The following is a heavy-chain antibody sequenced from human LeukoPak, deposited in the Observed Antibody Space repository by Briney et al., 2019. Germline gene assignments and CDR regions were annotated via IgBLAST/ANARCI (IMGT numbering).Heavy chain of an antibody. J-gene: IGHJ4*02. Sequence: GESLRISCNGSGYSLTGYWISKVRQMPGKGLEWMGRIDPSDSYTNYSPSFQGHVTISADKSISTAYLQWSSLKASDTAMYYCTRHSEMYYYDSSGYYRDHWYQGTLVTVSS. CDR1: GYSLTGYW. CDR2: IDPSDSYT. D-gene: IGHD3-22*01. CDR3: TRHSEMYYYDSSGYYRDH. V-gene: IGHV5-10-1*01.